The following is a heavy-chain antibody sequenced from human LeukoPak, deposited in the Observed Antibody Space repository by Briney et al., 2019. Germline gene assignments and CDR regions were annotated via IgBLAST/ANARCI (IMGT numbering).Heavy chain of an antibody. CDR3: AKGPSYGPRYYFDY. CDR2: ISWNSGSI. D-gene: IGHD3-10*01. CDR1: GFTFDDYA. Sequence: GGSLRLSCAASGFTFDDYAMHWVRQAPGKGLEWVSGISWNSGSIGYADSVKGRFTISRDNSKNSLYLQMNSLRTEDTALYYCAKGPSYGPRYYFDYWGQGTLVTVSS. J-gene: IGHJ4*02. V-gene: IGHV3-9*01.